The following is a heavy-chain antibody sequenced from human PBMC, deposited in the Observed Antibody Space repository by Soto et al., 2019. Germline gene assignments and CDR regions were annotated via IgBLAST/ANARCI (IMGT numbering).Heavy chain of an antibody. V-gene: IGHV6-1*01. CDR2: TYYRSKWNA. J-gene: IGHJ4*02. CDR1: GDSVSRTSGA. CDR3: VRGQFSAFDC. Sequence: QVQLHQSGPGLVKPSQTLSLTCAISGDSVSRTSGAWNWIRQAPSRGLEWLGRTYYRSKWNADYAVSVRGRITINPDTSKSQFSLQLNSVTPEDTAVYYCVRGQFSAFDCWGQGTLVTVS.